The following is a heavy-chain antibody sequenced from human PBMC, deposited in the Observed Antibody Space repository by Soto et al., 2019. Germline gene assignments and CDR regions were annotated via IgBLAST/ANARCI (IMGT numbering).Heavy chain of an antibody. CDR3: ARLHYYDSSGYYYGSYYYYGMDV. Sequence: GASVKVSCRASGYTFTSYDIKWVRQATGQRLKRMGWMNPNSGNTGYAQKFQGRVTMTRNTSISTAYMELSSLRSEDTAVYYCARLHYYDSSGYYYGSYYYYGMDVWGQGTTVTVSS. CDR2: MNPNSGNT. D-gene: IGHD3-22*01. J-gene: IGHJ6*02. V-gene: IGHV1-8*01. CDR1: GYTFTSYD.